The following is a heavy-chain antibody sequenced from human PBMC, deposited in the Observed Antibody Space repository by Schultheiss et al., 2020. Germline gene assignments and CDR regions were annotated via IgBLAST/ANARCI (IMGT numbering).Heavy chain of an antibody. V-gene: IGHV3-23*01. J-gene: IGHJ4*02. CDR2: ISGSVIST. D-gene: IGHD3-10*01. CDR3: AKGSLMYYYALGILDY. CDR1: GFTFSNYA. Sequence: GGSLRLSCAVSGFTFSNYAMSWVRQAPGKGLEWVSGISGSVISTYYADSVKGRFTISRDNSKNTLYLQMNSLRGEDTALYYCAKGSLMYYYALGILDYWGQGTQVTVYS.